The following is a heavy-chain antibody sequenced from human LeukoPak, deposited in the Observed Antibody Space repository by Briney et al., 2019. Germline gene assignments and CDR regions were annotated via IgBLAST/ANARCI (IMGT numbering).Heavy chain of an antibody. V-gene: IGHV3-21*01. D-gene: IGHD1-26*01. J-gene: IGHJ5*02. CDR1: GFTFSSYS. CDR3: ARDGRKGSYWFDP. CDR2: ISGSSSCI. Sequence: GGSLRLSCAASGFTFSSYSMNWVRQAPGKGLESVSSISGSSSCIKYAESVKGRFTISRDNAMNSLYLQMNSLRAEDTAVYYCARDGRKGSYWFDPWGQGLLVTVSS.